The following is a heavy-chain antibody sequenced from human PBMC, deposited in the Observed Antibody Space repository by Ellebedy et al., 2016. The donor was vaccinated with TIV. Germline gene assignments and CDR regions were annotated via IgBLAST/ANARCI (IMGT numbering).Heavy chain of an antibody. J-gene: IGHJ5*02. CDR3: ARGPYSSSSGENWFNP. Sequence: SVKVSXKASGGTFSSYAISWVRQAPGQELEWMGRIIPILGIANYAQKFQGRVTITADESTSTAYMELSSLRSDDTAVYYCARGPYSSSSGENWFNPWGQGTLVTVSS. CDR1: GGTFSSYA. V-gene: IGHV1-69*04. D-gene: IGHD6-6*01. CDR2: IIPILGIA.